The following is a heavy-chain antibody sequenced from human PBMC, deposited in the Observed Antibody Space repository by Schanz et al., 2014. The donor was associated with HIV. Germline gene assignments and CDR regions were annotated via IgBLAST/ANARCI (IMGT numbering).Heavy chain of an antibody. CDR1: GFTFNKYS. D-gene: IGHD4-4*01. J-gene: IGHJ4*02. CDR2: ISARGGDT. Sequence: EVHLVESGGGLVKPGGSLRLSCTASGFTFNKYSMTWVRQAPGKGLEWVSIISARGGDTYYADSVKGRFTISRDNSKNTLFLQMDSLRAEDTAVYYCAKDPELTAITGYFDYWGQGTLVTVSS. V-gene: IGHV3-23*04. CDR3: AKDPELTAITGYFDY.